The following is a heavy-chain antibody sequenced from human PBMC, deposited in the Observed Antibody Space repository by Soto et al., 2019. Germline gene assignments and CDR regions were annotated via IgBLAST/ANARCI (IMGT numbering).Heavy chain of an antibody. J-gene: IGHJ4*02. CDR2: ISYDGSNK. CDR3: ASDPQYRQEAYYFDY. CDR1: GFTFSSYA. D-gene: IGHD3-16*02. Sequence: QVQLVESGGGVVQPGRSLRLSCAASGFTFSSYAMHWVRQAPGKGLEWVAIISYDGSNKYYADSVQGRFTISRDNSKNTLYLQMNSLRAEDTAVYYCASDPQYRQEAYYFDYWGQGTLVTVSS. V-gene: IGHV3-30-3*01.